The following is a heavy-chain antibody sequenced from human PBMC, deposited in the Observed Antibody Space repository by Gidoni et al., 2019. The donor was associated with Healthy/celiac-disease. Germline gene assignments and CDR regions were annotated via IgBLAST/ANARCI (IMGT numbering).Heavy chain of an antibody. Sequence: GLEWIGSIYYSGSTYYNPSLKSRVTISVDTSKNQFSLKLSSVTAADTAVYYCARPRDTVTDFDYWGQGTLVTVSS. D-gene: IGHD4-17*01. V-gene: IGHV4-39*01. J-gene: IGHJ4*02. CDR2: IYYSGST. CDR3: ARPRDTVTDFDY.